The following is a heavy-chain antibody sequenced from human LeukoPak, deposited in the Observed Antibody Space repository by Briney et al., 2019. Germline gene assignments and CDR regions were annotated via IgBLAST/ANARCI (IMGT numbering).Heavy chain of an antibody. CDR3: ARDMKKYGPQPLGY. V-gene: IGHV1-18*04. CDR1: GYTFTSYY. D-gene: IGHD3-16*01. J-gene: IGHJ4*02. Sequence: LRASVKVSCKASGYTFTSYYMHWVRQAPGQGLEWMGWISAYNGNTNYAQKLQGRVTMTTDTSTSTAYMELRSLRSDDTAVYYCARDMKKYGPQPLGYWGQGTLVTVSS. CDR2: ISAYNGNT.